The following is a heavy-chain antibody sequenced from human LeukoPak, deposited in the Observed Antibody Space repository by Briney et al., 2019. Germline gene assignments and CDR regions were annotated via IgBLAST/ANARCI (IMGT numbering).Heavy chain of an antibody. D-gene: IGHD3-10*01. V-gene: IGHV3-7*01. CDR1: GFTFSDNW. CDR2: IKQNGSEK. CDR3: ASGGSLLLWFGDRTQLDY. J-gene: IGHJ4*02. Sequence: GGSLRLSCAASGFTFSDNWLSWVRQAPGKGLEWVANIKQNGSEKDYVDSVKGRFTISRDNARNSVYLQMNSLRVGDTAVYYCASGGSLLLWFGDRTQLDYWGQGTLVTVSS.